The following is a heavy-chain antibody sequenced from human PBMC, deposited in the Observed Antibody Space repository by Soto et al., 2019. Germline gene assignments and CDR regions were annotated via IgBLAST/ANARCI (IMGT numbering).Heavy chain of an antibody. CDR3: VRVISSSSSLGLPYYYGMDV. D-gene: IGHD6-6*01. V-gene: IGHV4-39*01. Sequence: SETLSLTCTVSGDSISGRSYYWGWIRQPPGKGLEWIGSIYYSGSTYFNPSLNSRVTMSVDTSKSQFSLRLSSVTAADTAVYYCVRVISSSSSLGLPYYYGMDVWGQGTTVTVSS. CDR2: IYYSGST. J-gene: IGHJ6*02. CDR1: GDSISGRSYY.